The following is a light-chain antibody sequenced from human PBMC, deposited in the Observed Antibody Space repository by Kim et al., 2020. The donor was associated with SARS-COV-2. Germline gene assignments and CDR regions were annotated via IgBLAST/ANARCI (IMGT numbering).Light chain of an antibody. J-gene: IGKJ1*01. CDR1: QRIDSSY. CDR3: QYYGTSPPVT. V-gene: IGKV3-20*01. CDR2: AAS. Sequence: EIVLTQSPGTLSLFPGERATLSCRASQRIDSSYLAWYQHQPGQAPRLLIYAASSRATGIPPRFRGGGSGTDFTLTVSGLEPEDFARYYCQYYGTSPPVTFGQGTKVDIK.